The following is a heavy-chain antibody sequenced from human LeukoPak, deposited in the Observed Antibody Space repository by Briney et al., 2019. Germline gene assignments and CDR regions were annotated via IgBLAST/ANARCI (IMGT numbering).Heavy chain of an antibody. CDR3: ARVRYDRSGYYYDY. Sequence: PSETLSLTCAVSGGSISSSNWWSWVRQPPGKGLEGIGEIYHSGSTNYNPSLKSRVTISVDKSKNQFSLKVSFVTAADTAVYYCARVRYDRSGYYYDYWGQGTLVTVSS. D-gene: IGHD3-22*01. J-gene: IGHJ4*02. CDR2: IYHSGST. CDR1: GGSISSSNW. V-gene: IGHV4-4*02.